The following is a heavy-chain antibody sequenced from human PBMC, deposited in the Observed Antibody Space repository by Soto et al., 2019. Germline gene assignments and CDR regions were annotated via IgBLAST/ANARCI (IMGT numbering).Heavy chain of an antibody. V-gene: IGHV1-18*01. CDR2: ISAYNGNT. J-gene: IGHJ5*02. CDR3: ARVWFGELLSGPYNWFDP. CDR1: GYTFTSYG. Sequence: GASVKVSCKASGYTFTSYGISWVRQAPGQGLEWMGWISAYNGNTNYAQKLQGRVTMTTDTSTSTAYMELRSLRSGDTAVYYCARVWFGELLSGPYNWFDPWGQGTLVTVSS. D-gene: IGHD3-10*01.